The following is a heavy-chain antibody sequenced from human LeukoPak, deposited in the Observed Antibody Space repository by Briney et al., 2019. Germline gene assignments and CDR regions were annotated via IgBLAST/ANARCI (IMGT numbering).Heavy chain of an antibody. D-gene: IGHD3-22*01. V-gene: IGHV4-4*02. CDR2: MYLSGTT. CDR3: AGLVGRYSSGLYYYYFDY. J-gene: IGHJ4*02. CDR1: GDSINSLDL. Sequence: SETLSLTCTVSGDSINSLDLWSWVRQPPGKGLEWTGEMYLSGTTHSNPSVKSRVTISIDKSRNQFFLNLSSVTAADTAVYYCAGLVGRYSSGLYYYYFDYWGQGTLVTVSS.